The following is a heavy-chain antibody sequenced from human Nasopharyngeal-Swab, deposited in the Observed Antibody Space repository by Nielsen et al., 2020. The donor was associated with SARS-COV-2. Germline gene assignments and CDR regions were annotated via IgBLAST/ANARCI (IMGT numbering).Heavy chain of an antibody. Sequence: GWSLRLSCAASGFTFDDYAMHWVRPAPGKGLEWVSGISWNSGSIGYADSVKGRFTISRDNAKNSLYLQMNSLRAEDTALYYCAAYGSGSYYTLWGQGTLVTVSS. J-gene: IGHJ4*02. CDR2: ISWNSGSI. CDR3: AAYGSGSYYTL. CDR1: GFTFDDYA. D-gene: IGHD3-10*01. V-gene: IGHV3-9*01.